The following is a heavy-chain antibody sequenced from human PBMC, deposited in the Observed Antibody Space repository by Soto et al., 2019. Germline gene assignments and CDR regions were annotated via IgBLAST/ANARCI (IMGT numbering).Heavy chain of an antibody. J-gene: IGHJ3*02. CDR1: GGTFSSYA. D-gene: IGHD3-16*01. Sequence: ASVKVSCKASGGTFSSYAISWVRQAPGQGPEWMGGIIPIFGTANYAQKFQGRVTITADKSTSTAYMELSSLRSEDTAVYYCASSPLGGGLVSAFDIWGQGTMVTVSS. CDR2: IIPIFGTA. V-gene: IGHV1-69*06. CDR3: ASSPLGGGLVSAFDI.